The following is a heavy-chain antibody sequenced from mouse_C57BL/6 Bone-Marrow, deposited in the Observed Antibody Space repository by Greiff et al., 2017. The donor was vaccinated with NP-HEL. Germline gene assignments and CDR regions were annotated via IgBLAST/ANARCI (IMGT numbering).Heavy chain of an antibody. CDR2: IRNKANGYTT. J-gene: IGHJ4*01. D-gene: IGHD1-3*01. Sequence: EVQLQESGGGLVQPGGSLSLSCAASGFTFTDYYMSWVRQPPGKALEWLGFIRNKANGYTTEYSASVKGRFTISRDNSQSILYLQMNALRAEDSATYYCARYIKWAPYYAMDYWGQGTSVTVSS. CDR3: ARYIKWAPYYAMDY. CDR1: GFTFTDYY. V-gene: IGHV7-3*01.